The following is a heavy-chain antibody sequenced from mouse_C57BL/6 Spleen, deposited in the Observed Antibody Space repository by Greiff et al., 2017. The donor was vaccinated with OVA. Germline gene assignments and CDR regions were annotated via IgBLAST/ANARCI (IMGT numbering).Heavy chain of an antibody. CDR2: IHPNSGST. Sequence: QVQLQQSGAELVKPGASVKLSCKASGYTFTSYWMHWVKQRPGQGLEWIGMIHPNSGSTNYNEKFKSKATLTVDKSSSTAYMQLSSLTSEDSAVYYGARDWGTGTRYFDVWGTGTTVTVSS. CDR3: ARDWGTGTRYFDV. D-gene: IGHD4-1*01. CDR1: GYTFTSYW. V-gene: IGHV1-64*01. J-gene: IGHJ1*03.